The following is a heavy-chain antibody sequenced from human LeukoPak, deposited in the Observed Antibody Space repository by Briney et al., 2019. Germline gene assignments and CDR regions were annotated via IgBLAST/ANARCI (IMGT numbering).Heavy chain of an antibody. Sequence: GASVTVSCKVSGYTLTELSMHWVRQAPGKGLEWMGGFDPEDGETIYAQKFQGRVTMTEDTSTDTAYMELSSLRSEDTAVYYCATGISIYCSSTSCRFDPWGQGTLVTVSS. CDR3: ATGISIYCSSTSCRFDP. D-gene: IGHD2-2*01. V-gene: IGHV1-24*01. J-gene: IGHJ5*02. CDR1: GYTLTELS. CDR2: FDPEDGET.